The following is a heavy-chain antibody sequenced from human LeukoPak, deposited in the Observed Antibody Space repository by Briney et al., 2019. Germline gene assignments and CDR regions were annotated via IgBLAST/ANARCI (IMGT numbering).Heavy chain of an antibody. CDR3: ARSPIVGATIFDY. CDR2: ISSSGSTI. V-gene: IGHV3-11*01. D-gene: IGHD1-26*01. J-gene: IGHJ4*02. CDR1: GFTFSYYY. Sequence: GGSLRLSCAASGFTFSYYYMSWIRQAPGKGLEWVSYISSSGSTIYYADSVKGRFTISRDNAKNSLYLQMNSLRAEDTAVYYCARSPIVGATIFDYWGQGTLVTDSS.